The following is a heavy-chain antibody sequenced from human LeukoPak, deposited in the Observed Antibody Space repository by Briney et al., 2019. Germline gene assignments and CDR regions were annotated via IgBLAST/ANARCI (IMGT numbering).Heavy chain of an antibody. V-gene: IGHV3-33*03. CDR1: GFTFNNYG. J-gene: IGHJ4*02. D-gene: IGHD1/OR15-1a*01. CDR2: IWHDGDTK. Sequence: PGGSLRLPCEASGFTFNNYGMHWVRPAPGKGLEWVAVIWHDGDTKFYADSVKGRFTISRDKSKNTLYLEMNSLRAEDTAVYYCVKDSTTRASNLPDYWGQGTLVTVSS. CDR3: VKDSTTRASNLPDY.